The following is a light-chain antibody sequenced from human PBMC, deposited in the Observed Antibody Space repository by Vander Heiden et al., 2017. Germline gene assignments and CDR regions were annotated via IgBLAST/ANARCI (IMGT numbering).Light chain of an antibody. CDR3: GSYTGSGTWV. V-gene: IGLV2-14*03. J-gene: IGLJ3*02. CDR1: SSDVGDYDY. Sequence: LTQPASVSGAPGQSITIFCTGTSSDVGDYDYVSWYQQHPGKAPKLMIYDVSYRPSGVFNRFSGSKSGNTASLTISGLQAEDEADYYCGSYTGSGTWVFGGGTKLTVL. CDR2: DVS.